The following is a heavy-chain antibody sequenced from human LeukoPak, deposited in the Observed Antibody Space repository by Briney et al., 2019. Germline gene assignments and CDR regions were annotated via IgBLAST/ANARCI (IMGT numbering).Heavy chain of an antibody. CDR3: ARVGGVSYYYGMDV. CDR2: MNPNSGNT. CDR1: GYTFTSYY. Sequence: ASVKVSCKTSGYTFTSYYLHWVRQAPGQGLEWMGWMNPNSGNTGYAQKFQGRVTMTRNTSISTAYMELSSLRSEDTAVYYCARVGGVSYYYGMDVWGQGTTVTVSS. V-gene: IGHV1-8*02. J-gene: IGHJ6*01.